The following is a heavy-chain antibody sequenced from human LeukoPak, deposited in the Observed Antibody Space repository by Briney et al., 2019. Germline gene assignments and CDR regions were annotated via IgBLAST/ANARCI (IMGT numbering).Heavy chain of an antibody. J-gene: IGHJ6*03. Sequence: SETLSLTCAVSGYSISSGYYWGWIRQPPGKGLEWIGSIYHSGSTYYNPSLKSRVTISVDTSKNQFSLKLSSVTAADTAVYYCARGPRYYDFWSGYYVVEPMDAWGKGTTVTVSS. V-gene: IGHV4-38-2*01. CDR3: ARGPRYYDFWSGYYVVEPMDA. CDR1: GYSISSGYY. CDR2: IYHSGST. D-gene: IGHD3-3*01.